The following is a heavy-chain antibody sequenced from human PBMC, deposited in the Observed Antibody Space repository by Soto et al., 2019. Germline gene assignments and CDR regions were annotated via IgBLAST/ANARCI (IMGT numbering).Heavy chain of an antibody. CDR1: GLSLRTTGVG. D-gene: IGHD2-21*02. CDR2: LHWDDDK. V-gene: IGHV2-5*02. Sequence: QVTLKESGPTLVKPTQTLTLTCTVSGLSLRTTGVGVGWVRQPPGKALEWLALLHWDDDKRYSPSLRSRLTIAKDISEKQVVLTMTQMDTVDTATYYCVQSRCGGDCLAIYSSHAYNGLDVWGQGTTVTVSS. J-gene: IGHJ6*02. CDR3: VQSRCGGDCLAIYSSHAYNGLDV.